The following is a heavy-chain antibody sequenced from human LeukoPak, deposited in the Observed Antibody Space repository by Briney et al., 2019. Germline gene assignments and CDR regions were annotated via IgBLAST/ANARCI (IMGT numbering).Heavy chain of an antibody. V-gene: IGHV3-74*01. CDR3: ARGYCSSTSCYGLDWFDP. CDR2: INSDGSRT. CDR1: GFTLSTYW. D-gene: IGHD2-2*01. J-gene: IGHJ5*02. Sequence: GGSLRLSCAASGFTLSTYWMHWVRQGPGKGLVWVSCINSDGSRTTYADSVKGRFTISRDNAKNTLYLQMNSLRAEDTAVYYCARGYCSSTSCYGLDWFDPWGQGTLVTVSS.